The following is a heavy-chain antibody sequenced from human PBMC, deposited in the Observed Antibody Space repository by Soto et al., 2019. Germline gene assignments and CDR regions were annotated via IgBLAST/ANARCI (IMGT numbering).Heavy chain of an antibody. CDR1: GGSISSYS. J-gene: IGHJ6*02. CDR3: ARGNPGTYCSSTGCNRDYYYYGMDV. CDR2: IYYSGST. D-gene: IGHD2-2*02. Sequence: PSETLSLTCTVSGGSISSYSWSWIRQPPGKGLEWIGYIYYSGSTNYNPSLKSRVTMSVDTSNSQFSLKLSSVTAADTAVYYCARGNPGTYCSSTGCNRDYYYYGMDVWGQGTTVTVSS. V-gene: IGHV4-59*01.